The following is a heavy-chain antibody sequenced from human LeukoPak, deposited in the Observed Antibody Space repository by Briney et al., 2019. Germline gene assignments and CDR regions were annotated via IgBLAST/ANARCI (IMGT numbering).Heavy chain of an antibody. Sequence: SVKVSCKASGGTFSSYAISWVRQAPGQGLEWMGGIIPIFGTANYAQKFQGRVTITADKSTSTAYMELSSLRDEDTAVYYCARGGSGYSYGKIDSWGQGILVTVSS. J-gene: IGHJ4*02. CDR2: IIPIFGTA. CDR1: GGTFSSYA. V-gene: IGHV1-69*06. D-gene: IGHD5-18*01. CDR3: ARGGSGYSYGKIDS.